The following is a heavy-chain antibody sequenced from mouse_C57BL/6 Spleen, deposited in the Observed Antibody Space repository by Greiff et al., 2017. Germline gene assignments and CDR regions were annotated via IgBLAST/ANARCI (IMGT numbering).Heavy chain of an antibody. Sequence: VQLQQPGAELVKPGASVKLSCKASGYTFTSYWMHWVKQRPGQGLEWIGMIHPNSGSTNYNEKFKSKATLTVDKSSSTAYMQLSSLTSEDSAVYYCASAHFTTVVATGAMDYWGQGTSVTVSS. J-gene: IGHJ4*01. V-gene: IGHV1-64*01. CDR3: ASAHFTTVVATGAMDY. CDR1: GYTFTSYW. CDR2: IHPNSGST. D-gene: IGHD1-1*01.